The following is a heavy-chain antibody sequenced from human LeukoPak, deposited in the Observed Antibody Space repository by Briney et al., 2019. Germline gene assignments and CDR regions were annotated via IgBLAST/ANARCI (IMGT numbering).Heavy chain of an antibody. CDR2: IYYSGST. J-gene: IGHJ4*02. D-gene: IGHD6-19*01. V-gene: IGHV4-31*03. Sequence: PSQTLSLTCTVSGGSISSDGFHWNWIRQHPGKGLEWIGYIYYSGSTYYNPSLKSRVTISVDTSKNQFSLKLSSVTAADTAVYYCAKTQSSGWYYFDYWGQGTLVTVSS. CDR3: AKTQSSGWYYFDY. CDR1: GGSISSDGFH.